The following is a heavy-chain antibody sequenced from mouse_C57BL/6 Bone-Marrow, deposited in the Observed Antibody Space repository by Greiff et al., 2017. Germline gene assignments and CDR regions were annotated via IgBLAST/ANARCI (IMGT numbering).Heavy chain of an antibody. D-gene: IGHD1-1*01. CDR3: ARKRGTTVGSYWYFDV. J-gene: IGHJ1*03. CDR2: LNPSSGYT. Sequence: VQLQQSGAELAKPGASVKLSCKASGYTFTSYWMHWVKQRPGPGLEWIGYLNPSSGYTTYNQKFKDTARLTAEKSSSTAYMQVSRLTYEDSAVYYCARKRGTTVGSYWYFDVWGTEKTVTVAS. V-gene: IGHV1-7*01. CDR1: GYTFTSYW.